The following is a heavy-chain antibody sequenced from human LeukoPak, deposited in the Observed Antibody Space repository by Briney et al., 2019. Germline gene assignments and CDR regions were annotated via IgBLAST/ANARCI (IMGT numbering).Heavy chain of an antibody. CDR1: GGSISSYY. J-gene: IGHJ6*03. V-gene: IGHV4-4*07. CDR2: IYTSGST. D-gene: IGHD5-24*01. CDR3: ARGPRDGTYYYYYMDV. Sequence: SETLSLTCTVSGGSISSYYWSWIRQPAGKGLEWIGRIYTSGSTNYNPSLKSRVTMSVDTSKNQFSLKLSSVTAADTAVYYCARGPRDGTYYYYYMDVWGKGTTVTISS.